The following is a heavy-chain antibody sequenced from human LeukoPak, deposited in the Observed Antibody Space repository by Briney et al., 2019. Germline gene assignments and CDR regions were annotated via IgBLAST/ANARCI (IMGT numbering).Heavy chain of an antibody. D-gene: IGHD6-19*01. V-gene: IGHV1-3*01. CDR1: GYTFTSYA. J-gene: IGHJ4*02. CDR3: ARLNGWYGLDY. Sequence: ASVKVSCKASGYTFTSYAMHWVRQAPGQRLEWMGWINAGTGNTKYSQRFQGGVTITRDTSARTAYMELSSLRSEDTAVYYCARLNGWYGLDYWGQGTRVTVSS. CDR2: INAGTGNT.